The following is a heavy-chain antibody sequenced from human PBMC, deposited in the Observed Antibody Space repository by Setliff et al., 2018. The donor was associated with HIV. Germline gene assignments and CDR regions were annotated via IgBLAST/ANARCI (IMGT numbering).Heavy chain of an antibody. D-gene: IGHD6-13*01. Sequence: PGESLKISCKGSGYSFTSNWIGWVRQMPGKGLEWMGIIHPVDSDTRYSPSFQGQVTISADKSNSTAYLQWRSLKASDTAKYYCARIMYSSSWYGYYYYYYMDVWGKGTTVTVS. J-gene: IGHJ6*03. V-gene: IGHV5-51*01. CDR1: GYSFTSNW. CDR3: ARIMYSSSWYGYYYYYYMDV. CDR2: IHPVDSDT.